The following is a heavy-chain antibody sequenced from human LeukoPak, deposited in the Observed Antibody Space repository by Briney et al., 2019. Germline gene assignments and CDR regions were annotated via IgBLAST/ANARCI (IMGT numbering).Heavy chain of an antibody. CDR1: GYSFTSYW. CDR3: ARPQCSGGSCYSAFDY. V-gene: IGHV5-51*01. D-gene: IGHD2-15*01. J-gene: IGHJ4*02. CDR2: IYPGDSDT. Sequence: GESQKISCKGSGYSFTSYWIGWVRQMPGKGLEWMGIIYPGDSDTRYSPSFQGQVTISADKSISTAYLQWSSLKASDTAMYYCARPQCSGGSCYSAFDYWGQGTLVTVSS.